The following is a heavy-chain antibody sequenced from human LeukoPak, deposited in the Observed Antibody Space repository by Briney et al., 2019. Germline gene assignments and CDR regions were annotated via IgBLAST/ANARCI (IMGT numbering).Heavy chain of an antibody. V-gene: IGHV4-59*01. CDR1: GGSISSYY. Sequence: SETLSLTCTVSGGSISSYYWSWIRQPPGRGREWIGYIYYSGSTNYNPSLKSRVTISVDTSKNQFSLKLSSVTAADTAVYYCARDAGYGDYVWGQGTLVTVSS. D-gene: IGHD4-17*01. J-gene: IGHJ4*02. CDR2: IYYSGST. CDR3: ARDAGYGDYV.